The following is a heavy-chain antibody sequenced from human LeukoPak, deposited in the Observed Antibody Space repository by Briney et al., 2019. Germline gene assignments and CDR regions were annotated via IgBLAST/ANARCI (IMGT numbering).Heavy chain of an antibody. CDR3: ASPPGYCSSTSCSDFDY. CDR2: VIPILGIA. V-gene: IGHV1-69*04. Sequence: SVKVSCKASGGTFSSYAISWVRQAPGQGLEWMGRVIPILGIANYAQKFQGRVTITADKSTSTAYMELSSLRSEDTAVYYCASPPGYCSSTSCSDFDYWGQGTLVTVSS. CDR1: GGTFSSYA. J-gene: IGHJ4*02. D-gene: IGHD2-2*01.